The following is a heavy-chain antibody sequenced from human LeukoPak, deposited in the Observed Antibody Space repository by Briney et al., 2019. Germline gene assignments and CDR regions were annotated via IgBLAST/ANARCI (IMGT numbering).Heavy chain of an antibody. D-gene: IGHD3-16*01. CDR2: IWYDGSNK. CDR1: GFTFSSYG. J-gene: IGHJ4*02. CDR3: AGLRGFPVNRPHY. V-gene: IGHV3-33*01. Sequence: GGSLRLSCAASGFTFSSYGMHWVRQAPGKGLEWVAVIWYDGSNKYYADSVKGRFTISRDNSKNTLYLQMNSLRAEDTAVYYCAGLRGFPVNRPHYWGQGTLVTVSS.